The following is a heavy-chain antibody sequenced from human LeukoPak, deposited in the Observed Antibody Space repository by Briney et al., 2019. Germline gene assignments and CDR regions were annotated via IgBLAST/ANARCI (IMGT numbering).Heavy chain of an antibody. CDR3: ARLYYYGSGSDFDY. V-gene: IGHV4-59*01. CDR2: IYYSGST. CDR1: GGSISSYY. Sequence: SETLSLTCTVSGGSISSYYWSWIRQPPGKGLEWLGYIYYSGSTNYNPSLKSRVTISVDKSKNQFSLKLSSVTAADTAVYYCARLYYYGSGSDFDYWGQGTLVTVSS. D-gene: IGHD3-10*01. J-gene: IGHJ4*02.